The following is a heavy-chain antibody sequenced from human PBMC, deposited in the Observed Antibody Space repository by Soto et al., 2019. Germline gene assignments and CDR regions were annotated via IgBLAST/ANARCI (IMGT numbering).Heavy chain of an antibody. Sequence: QLQLQESGPGLVKPSETLSLTCTVSGGSISSSSYYWGWIRQPPGKGLEWIGSIYYSGSTYYNPSLKSRVTISVDTSKTQFSLKLSSVTAADTAVYYCASLPGYSSGWYVSTPWGQGTLVTVSS. J-gene: IGHJ4*02. CDR1: GGSISSSSYY. CDR2: IYYSGST. D-gene: IGHD6-19*01. V-gene: IGHV4-39*01. CDR3: ASLPGYSSGWYVSTP.